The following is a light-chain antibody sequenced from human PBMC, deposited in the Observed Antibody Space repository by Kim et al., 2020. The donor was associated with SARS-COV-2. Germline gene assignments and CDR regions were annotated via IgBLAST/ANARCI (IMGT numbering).Light chain of an antibody. V-gene: IGLV4-69*01. CDR1: SAYSTYA. CDR3: QTWATGIHV. CDR2: VNSDGSH. Sequence: ASVTPTCTLSSAYSTYAIAWHQQQPQKGPRFLMKVNSDGSHTKGDGIPDRFSGSSSGAERYLTISSLQSEDEADYYCQTWATGIHVFGSGTKVTVL. J-gene: IGLJ1*01.